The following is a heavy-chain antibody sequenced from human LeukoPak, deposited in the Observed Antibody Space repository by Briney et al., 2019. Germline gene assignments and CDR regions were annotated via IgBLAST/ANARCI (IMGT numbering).Heavy chain of an antibody. J-gene: IGHJ5*01. CDR1: GYTFTAYY. D-gene: IGHD1-26*01. V-gene: IGHV1-2*02. CDR2: INPNSGGA. Sequence: VASVKVSCKASGYTFTAYYIHWVRQAPGQGLEWMGRINPNSGGANYAQNFQGRVTMTRDTSISTAYMELSRLRSDDTAVYYCARPWEITMSERSYNWFDSWGQGTLVTVSS. CDR3: ARPWEITMSERSYNWFDS.